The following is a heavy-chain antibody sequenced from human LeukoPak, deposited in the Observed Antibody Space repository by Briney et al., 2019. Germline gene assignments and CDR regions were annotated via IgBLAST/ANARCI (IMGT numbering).Heavy chain of an antibody. CDR3: ARDSGWELKQYYFDH. CDR1: AYTFTSYH. J-gene: IGHJ4*02. Sequence: GASVKVSCKASAYTFTSYHINWVRQAPGQGLEWMGWISVFNGYTEFAQKFQGRVTMTTDTSTRTTYMELRGLRSDDTAVYYCARDSGWELKQYYFDHWGQGTLVTVSS. CDR2: ISVFNGYT. V-gene: IGHV1-18*01. D-gene: IGHD1-26*01.